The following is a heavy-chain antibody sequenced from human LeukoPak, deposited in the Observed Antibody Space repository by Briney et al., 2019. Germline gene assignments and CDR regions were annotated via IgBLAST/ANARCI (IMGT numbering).Heavy chain of an antibody. Sequence: GGSLRLSCAASGFTFSSYGMHWVRQAPGKGLEWVAVISYDGSNKYYADSVKGRFIISRDNSKNTLYLQMNSLRTEDTAMYYCARDPKGGFSYGWGAFDIWGQGTMVTVSS. CDR2: ISYDGSNK. D-gene: IGHD5-18*01. CDR1: GFTFSSYG. J-gene: IGHJ3*02. V-gene: IGHV3-30*03. CDR3: ARDPKGGFSYGWGAFDI.